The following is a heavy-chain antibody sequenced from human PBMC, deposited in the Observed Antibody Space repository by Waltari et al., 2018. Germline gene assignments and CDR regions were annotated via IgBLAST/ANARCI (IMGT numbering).Heavy chain of an antibody. CDR2: ISGYNCNT. CDR1: GYTFSNFG. Sequence: QLQLVQSGPEVKKPGASVKVSCKASGYTFSNFGISWLRQARGQGLEWMGWISGYNCNTLYAKKVRDRLTMTTHTSATTAYMELSSLRSDDTAVYYCARPSSRGHSGYDSGDMEYWGQGTLVSVSS. CDR3: ARPSSRGHSGYDSGDMEY. V-gene: IGHV1-18*01. D-gene: IGHD5-12*01. J-gene: IGHJ4*02.